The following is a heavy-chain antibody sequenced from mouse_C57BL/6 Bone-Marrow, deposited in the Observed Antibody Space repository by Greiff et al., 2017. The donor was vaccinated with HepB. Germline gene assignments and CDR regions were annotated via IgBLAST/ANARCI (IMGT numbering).Heavy chain of an antibody. CDR3: ARGPLDYGSSNRYAMNY. D-gene: IGHD1-1*01. Sequence: EVQLQQSGPVLVKPGASVKMSCKASGYTFTDYYMNWVKQRHGKSLEWIGDINPYNGGTSYNQKFKGKATLTVDKSSSTAYMELNSLTSEDSAVYYCARGPLDYGSSNRYAMNYWGKGPPVTVSS. V-gene: IGHV1-19*01. CDR2: INPYNGGT. J-gene: IGHJ4*01. CDR1: GYTFTDYY.